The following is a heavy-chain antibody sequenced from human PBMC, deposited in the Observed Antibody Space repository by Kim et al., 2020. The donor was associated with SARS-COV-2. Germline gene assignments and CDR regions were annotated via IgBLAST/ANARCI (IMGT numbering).Heavy chain of an antibody. D-gene: IGHD1-26*01. J-gene: IGHJ4*02. CDR2: INSDGSTT. CDR3: ARRTLSGSYYYFDH. CDR1: GFTCSSYW. Sequence: GGSLRLSCAASGFTCSSYWMHWVRQVPGEGLVWVSRINSDGSTTSYADSVKGRFTISRDNAKNTLYLQMNSLRADDTAVYYCARRTLSGSYYYFDHWGQGTLVTVSS. V-gene: IGHV3-74*01.